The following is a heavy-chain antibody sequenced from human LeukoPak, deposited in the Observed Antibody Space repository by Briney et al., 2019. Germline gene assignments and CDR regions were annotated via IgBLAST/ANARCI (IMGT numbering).Heavy chain of an antibody. V-gene: IGHV3-30-3*01. Sequence: GRSRRLSCAASTFSFSSYAMHWVRQPPGRGLEWVAVISYEGSNKYYADSVKGRFTISRDNSKDTLYLQMNSLRAEDTAVYYCARDHRNQWLVMNYYYGMDVWGQGTTVTVSS. CDR3: ARDHRNQWLVMNYYYGMDV. CDR1: TFSFSSYA. D-gene: IGHD6-19*01. CDR2: ISYEGSNK. J-gene: IGHJ6*02.